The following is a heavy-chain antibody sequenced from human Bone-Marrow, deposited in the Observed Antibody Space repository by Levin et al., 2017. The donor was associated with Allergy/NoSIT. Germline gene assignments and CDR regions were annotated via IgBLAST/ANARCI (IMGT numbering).Heavy chain of an antibody. D-gene: IGHD2/OR15-2a*01. Sequence: SCTVPGDSISNPHHYWSWIRQPAGKGLEWIGRMFAGGAATYKRSLRSRVTISIDTSKNQFSLKLTSVTAADTAVYYCARDETFNSWHVGWFDSWGQGTLVTVSS. CDR1: GDSISNPHHY. J-gene: IGHJ5*01. CDR3: ARDETFNSWHVGWFDS. V-gene: IGHV4-61*02. CDR2: MFAGGAA.